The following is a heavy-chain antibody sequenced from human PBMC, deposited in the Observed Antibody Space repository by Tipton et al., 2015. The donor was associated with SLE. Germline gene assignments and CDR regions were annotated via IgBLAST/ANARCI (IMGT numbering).Heavy chain of an antibody. CDR2: IYSGGST. CDR3: ARGRIVGAQSI. V-gene: IGHV3-66*02. CDR1: GFTFSSYA. J-gene: IGHJ3*02. Sequence: SLRLSCAASGFTFSSYAMSWVRQAPGKGLEWVSVIYSGGSTYYADSVKGRFTISRDNSKNTLYLQMNSLRAEDTAVYYCARGRIVGAQSIWGQGTMVTVSS. D-gene: IGHD1-26*01.